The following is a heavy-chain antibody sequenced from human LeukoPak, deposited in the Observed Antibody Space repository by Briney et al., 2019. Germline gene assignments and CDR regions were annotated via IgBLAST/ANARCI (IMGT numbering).Heavy chain of an antibody. J-gene: IGHJ4*02. V-gene: IGHV4-34*01. CDR2: INHSGST. Sequence: SETLSLTCAVYGGSFSGYYWSWIRQPPGKGLEWIGEINHSGSTNYNPSLKSRVTMSVDTSKNQFSLKLSSVTAADTAVYYCAREGLYDSSGYIDYWGQGTLVTVSS. D-gene: IGHD3-22*01. CDR1: GGSFSGYY. CDR3: AREGLYDSSGYIDY.